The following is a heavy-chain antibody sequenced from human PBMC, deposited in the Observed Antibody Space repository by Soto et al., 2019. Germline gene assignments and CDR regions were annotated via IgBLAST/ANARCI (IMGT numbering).Heavy chain of an antibody. D-gene: IGHD2-2*01. Sequence: QVQLVESGGGLVKPVGSLRLSCAVSGFTFSDYYMTLIRQARGKALELVSDISSSTSHTDYADSVKGRFTSSRDNAKNALFLQMNSLRAEDTSLYYCARGRGAAADYFDFWCHGTLFTVSS. V-gene: IGHV3-11*05. CDR3: ARGRGAAADYFDF. J-gene: IGHJ4*01. CDR2: ISSSTSHT. CDR1: GFTFSDYY.